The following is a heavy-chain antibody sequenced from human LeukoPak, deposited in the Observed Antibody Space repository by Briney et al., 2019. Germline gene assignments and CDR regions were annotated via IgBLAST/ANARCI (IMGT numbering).Heavy chain of an antibody. CDR1: GGSISTSSSY. CDR2: IYYSGST. J-gene: IGHJ4*02. Sequence: PSETLSLTCTVSGGSISTSSSYWDWIRQPPGKGLEWIGTIYYSGSTYYSPSLKSRVTISVDTSKNQFSLTLSSVTAADTAVYYCARYDYGDYSCYFDYWGQGTLVTVSS. D-gene: IGHD4-17*01. CDR3: ARYDYGDYSCYFDY. V-gene: IGHV4-39*01.